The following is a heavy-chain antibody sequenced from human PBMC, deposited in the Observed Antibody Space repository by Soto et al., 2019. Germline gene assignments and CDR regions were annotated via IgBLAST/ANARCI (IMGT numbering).Heavy chain of an antibody. Sequence: EVQLVESGGGLVQPGGSLRLSCAASGFAFSNYEMTWVRQAPGKGLEWVSYISLSGSTIYYADSVKGRFTISRDDAKNSLYLQMNSLRADYTAVYYCARESFSASPNFFDYWGQGTLVTVSS. J-gene: IGHJ4*02. CDR1: GFAFSNYE. V-gene: IGHV3-48*03. CDR2: ISLSGSTI. CDR3: ARESFSASPNFFDY. D-gene: IGHD3-3*02.